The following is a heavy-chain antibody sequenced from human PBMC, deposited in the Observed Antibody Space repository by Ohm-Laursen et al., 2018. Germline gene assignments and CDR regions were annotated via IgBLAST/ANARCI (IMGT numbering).Heavy chain of an antibody. CDR1: GGSISSYY. CDR3: ARAGSYYYGMDV. Sequence: SDTLSLTCTVSGGSISSYYWSWIRQPPGKGLEWIGYLYYSGSTNYNPSLTSRVTISVDTSKNQLSLKLSSVTAADTAVYYCARAGSYYYGMDVWGQGTTVTVSS. CDR2: LYYSGST. V-gene: IGHV4-59*07. J-gene: IGHJ6*02.